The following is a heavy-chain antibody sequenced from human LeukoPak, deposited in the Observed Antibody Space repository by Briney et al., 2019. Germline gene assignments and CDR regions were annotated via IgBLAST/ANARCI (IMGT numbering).Heavy chain of an antibody. CDR1: GFSFSSHA. D-gene: IGHD1-1*01. Sequence: GGSLRLSCAASGFSFSSHAMCWVRQAPGKGLEWVSSIDISGGSTYYADSVQGRFTISRDNSKSTLYLQMNSLRAEDTALYYCANEVRPNDYWGQGTLVTVSS. J-gene: IGHJ4*02. V-gene: IGHV3-23*01. CDR2: IDISGGST. CDR3: ANEVRPNDY.